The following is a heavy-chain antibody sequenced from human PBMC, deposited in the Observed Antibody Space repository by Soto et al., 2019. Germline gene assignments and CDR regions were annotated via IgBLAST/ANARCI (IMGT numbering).Heavy chain of an antibody. Sequence: HVQLVQSGAEVKKPGASVKVSCKASGFTFNGNSLHWVRQAPGQGLEWRGWINPNSGGTNSGQKFQGRVSMTRDTAINTADMERSRLRSDDTAGYFWATGWRGLYNLYDGFDIWGQGTMVSVSS. V-gene: IGHV1-2*02. J-gene: IGHJ3*02. CDR3: ATGWRGLYNLYDGFDI. CDR2: INPNSGGT. D-gene: IGHD3-16*01. CDR1: GFTFNGNS.